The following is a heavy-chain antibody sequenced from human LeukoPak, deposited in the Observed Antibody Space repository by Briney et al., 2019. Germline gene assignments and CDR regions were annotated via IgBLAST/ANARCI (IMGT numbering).Heavy chain of an antibody. V-gene: IGHV3-21*01. CDR3: ARRSPGQYYFDY. Sequence: AGGSLRLSCAASGFTFSSYSMNWVRQAPGKGLEWVSSISSSSSYIYYADSVKGRFTISRDNDKNSLYLQMNSLRAEDTAVYYCARRSPGQYYFDYWGQGTLVTVSS. J-gene: IGHJ4*02. CDR2: ISSSSSYI. D-gene: IGHD3-10*01. CDR1: GFTFSSYS.